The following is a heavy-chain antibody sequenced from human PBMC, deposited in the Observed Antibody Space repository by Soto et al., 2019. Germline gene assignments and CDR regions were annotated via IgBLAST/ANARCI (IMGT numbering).Heavy chain of an antibody. CDR3: AKHPQYSSGWYFDY. CDR1: GFTFSSYA. V-gene: IGHV3-23*01. D-gene: IGHD6-19*01. CDR2: ISGSGGST. J-gene: IGHJ4*02. Sequence: PGGSLRLSCAASGFTFSSYAMSWVRQAPGKGLEWVSAISGSGGSTYYADSVKGRFTTSRDNSKNTLYLQMNSLRAEDTAVYYCAKHPQYSSGWYFDYWGQGTLVTVSS.